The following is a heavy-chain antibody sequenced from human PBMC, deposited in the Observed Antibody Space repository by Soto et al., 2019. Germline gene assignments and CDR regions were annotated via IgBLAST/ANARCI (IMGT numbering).Heavy chain of an antibody. Sequence: GGSLRLSCAASGFTFSSYGMHWVRQAPGKGLEWVAVIWYDGSNKYYADSVKGRFTISRDNSKNTLYLQMNSLRAEDTAVYYCAKDTPYYGDNFDYWGQGTLVTVSS. CDR3: AKDTPYYGDNFDY. CDR2: IWYDGSNK. D-gene: IGHD4-17*01. J-gene: IGHJ4*02. V-gene: IGHV3-33*06. CDR1: GFTFSSYG.